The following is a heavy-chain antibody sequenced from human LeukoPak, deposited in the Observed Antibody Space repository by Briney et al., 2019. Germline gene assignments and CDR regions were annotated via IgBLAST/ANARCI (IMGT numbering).Heavy chain of an antibody. CDR3: ARADIRAIASSGWYGFDY. CDR2: INPGGGTTSYTQMGMINPSGGSA. Sequence: GASVKVSCKASGYTFTSYYLHWVRQAPGLGLEWMGIINPGGGTTSYTQMGMINPSGGSATYAQKFQGRVTMTTDTSTSTAYMELKSLRSDDTAVYYCARADIRAIASSGWYGFDYWGQGTLVTVSS. CDR1: GYTFTSYY. D-gene: IGHD6-19*01. V-gene: IGHV1-46*01. J-gene: IGHJ4*02.